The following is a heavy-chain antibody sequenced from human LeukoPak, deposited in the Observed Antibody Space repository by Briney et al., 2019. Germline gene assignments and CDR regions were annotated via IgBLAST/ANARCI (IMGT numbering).Heavy chain of an antibody. J-gene: IGHJ4*02. CDR3: ARVGESRLGVVIYPFDY. V-gene: IGHV4-39*07. CDR2: IHYSGST. CDR1: GGSISSSSYY. Sequence: SETLSLTCTVSGGSISSSSYYSAWIRQPPGKGLEWIGSIHYSGSTYYNPSLQSRVTISVDTSKNQYSLKLSSVTAADTAVYYCARVGESRLGVVIYPFDYWGQGTLVTVSS. D-gene: IGHD3-3*01.